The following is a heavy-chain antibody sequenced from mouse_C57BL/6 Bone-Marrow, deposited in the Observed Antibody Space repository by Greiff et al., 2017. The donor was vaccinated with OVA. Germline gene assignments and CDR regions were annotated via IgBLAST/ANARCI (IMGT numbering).Heavy chain of an antibody. CDR1: GFTFSDYY. CDR2: ISNGGGST. V-gene: IGHV5-12*01. J-gene: IGHJ2*01. CDR3: ARHPFITTVVGYFDY. D-gene: IGHD1-1*01. Sequence: EVNVVESGGGLVQPGGSLKLSCAASGFTFSDYYMYWVRQTPEKRLEWVAYISNGGGSTYYPDTVKGRFTISRDNAKNTLYLQMSRLKSEDTAMYYCARHPFITTVVGYFDYWGQGTTLTVSS.